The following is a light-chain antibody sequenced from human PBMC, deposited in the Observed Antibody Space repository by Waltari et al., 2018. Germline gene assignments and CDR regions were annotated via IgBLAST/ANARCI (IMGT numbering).Light chain of an antibody. CDR2: DVS. J-gene: IGLJ1*01. Sequence: QSALTQPASVSGSPGQSIPISCTGTSSDVGGYNYVSWYQQHPGKAPRLMIYDVSNRPSGVSNRFSGSKSGYTVSLTISGLQAEDEADYYCSSYTSSSTLYVFGTGTKVTVL. CDR1: SSDVGGYNY. CDR3: SSYTSSSTLYV. V-gene: IGLV2-14*03.